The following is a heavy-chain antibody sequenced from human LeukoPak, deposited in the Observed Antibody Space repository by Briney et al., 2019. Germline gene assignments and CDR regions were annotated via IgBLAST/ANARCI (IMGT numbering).Heavy chain of an antibody. CDR1: GFSFSNYG. J-gene: IGHJ4*02. CDR2: IRYDGSNK. CDR3: AKMSLVGATTRGGDFDY. Sequence: GGSLRLSCAASGFSFSNYGMHWVRQAPGKGLEWVAFIRYDGSNKYYADSVKGRFTISRDNSKNTLYLQMNSLRAEDTAVYYYAKMSLVGATTRGGDFDYWGQGTLVTVSS. V-gene: IGHV3-30*02. D-gene: IGHD1-26*01.